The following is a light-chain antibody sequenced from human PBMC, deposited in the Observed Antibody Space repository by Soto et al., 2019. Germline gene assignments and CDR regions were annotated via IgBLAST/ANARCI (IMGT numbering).Light chain of an antibody. CDR2: WAS. V-gene: IGKV4-1*01. CDR3: QQYYSPPPLT. Sequence: DIVMTPSPDSLAVSRGDRATINGKFSQRVLYSSNTNNYLAWYQQKPAQHPKLLVYWASTRESGVPDRFSVSGSATGFTLTISRLQAEAVAFYYCQQYYSPPPLTFGQGTKLEIK. J-gene: IGKJ2*01. CDR1: QRVLYSSNTNNY.